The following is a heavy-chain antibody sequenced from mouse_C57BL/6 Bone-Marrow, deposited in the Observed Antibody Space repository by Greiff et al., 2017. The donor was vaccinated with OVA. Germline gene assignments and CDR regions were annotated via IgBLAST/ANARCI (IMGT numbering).Heavy chain of an antibody. CDR2: IYPGGGYT. CDR1: GYTFTNYW. D-gene: IGHD2-1*01. J-gene: IGHJ4*01. Sequence: VQLQQSGAELVRPGTSVTMSCKASGYTFTNYWIGWAKQRPGHGLEWIGDIYPGGGYTNYNEKFKGKATLTADKSSSTAYMQFSSLTSEDSAIYYCARNGGNYDAMDYWGQGTSVTVSS. CDR3: ARNGGNYDAMDY. V-gene: IGHV1-63*01.